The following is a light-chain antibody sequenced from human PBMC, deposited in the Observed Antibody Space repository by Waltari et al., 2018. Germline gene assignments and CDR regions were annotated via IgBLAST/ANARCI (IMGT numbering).Light chain of an antibody. V-gene: IGLV2-14*01. CDR1: GSDVGGSAY. CDR2: DVY. CDR3: SSYTSSGVV. J-gene: IGLJ2*01. Sequence: QSALTPPASASGSPGQAIIISCTGTGSDVGGSAYVSWYQKYPGKAPRLIIYDVYSRPSGVSNRFSGSKSDNTASLTISGLQAEDESVYYCSSYTSSGVVFGGGTKLTVL.